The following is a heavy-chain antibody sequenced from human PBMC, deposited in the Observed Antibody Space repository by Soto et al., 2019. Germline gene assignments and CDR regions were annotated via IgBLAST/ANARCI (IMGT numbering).Heavy chain of an antibody. CDR2: ISSSSSYI. CDR3: ASLLNVDTVVPPNSNNDY. J-gene: IGHJ4*02. CDR1: GFTFSSYS. V-gene: IGHV3-21*01. D-gene: IGHD5-18*01. Sequence: GGSLRLSCAASGFTFSSYSMNWVRQAPGKGLEWVSSISSSSSYIYYADSAKGRFTISRDNAKNSLYLQMNSLRAEDTAVYYCASLLNVDTVVPPNSNNDYWGQGTLVTVSS.